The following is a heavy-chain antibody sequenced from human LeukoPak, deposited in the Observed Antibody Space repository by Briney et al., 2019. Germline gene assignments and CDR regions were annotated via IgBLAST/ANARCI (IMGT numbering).Heavy chain of an antibody. CDR2: IKQDGSEK. CDR1: GFTFSSYW. CDR3: AREFSSGWYYFDY. V-gene: IGHV3-7*01. D-gene: IGHD6-19*01. J-gene: IGHJ4*02. Sequence: GGSLRLSCAASGFTFSSYWMSWVRQAPGKGLDWVASIKQDGSEKYCVDSVKGRFTISRDNAKNSLYLQMNSLRAEDTAVYYCAREFSSGWYYFDYWGQGTLVTVSS.